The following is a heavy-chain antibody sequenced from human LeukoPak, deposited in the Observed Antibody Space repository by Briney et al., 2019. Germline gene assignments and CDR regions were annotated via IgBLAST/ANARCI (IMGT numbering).Heavy chain of an antibody. J-gene: IGHJ5*02. V-gene: IGHV5-10-1*01. CDR2: IDPSYSYT. D-gene: IGHD2-8*01. CDR1: GYTFANYY. Sequence: GESLRISCHGSGYTFANYYITWVRQMPGKGLEWMGRIDPSYSYTNYSPSFEGHVTISADKSIRTSYLQWSSLQASDTAMYYCARLYCTTGTCSRPWFDPWGQGTLVTVSS. CDR3: ARLYCTTGTCSRPWFDP.